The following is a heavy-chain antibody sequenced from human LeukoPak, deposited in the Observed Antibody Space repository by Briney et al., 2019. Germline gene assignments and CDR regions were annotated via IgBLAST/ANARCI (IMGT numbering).Heavy chain of an antibody. CDR1: GYTFTGYY. Sequence: GASVKVSCKASGYTFTGYYMHWVRQAPGQGLEWMGWINPNSGGTNYAQKFQGRVTMTRDTSISTAYMELSRLRSDDTAVCYCARDFAFAMVVSFDPWGQGTLVTVSS. CDR2: INPNSGGT. V-gene: IGHV1-2*02. J-gene: IGHJ5*02. CDR3: ARDFAFAMVVSFDP. D-gene: IGHD5-18*01.